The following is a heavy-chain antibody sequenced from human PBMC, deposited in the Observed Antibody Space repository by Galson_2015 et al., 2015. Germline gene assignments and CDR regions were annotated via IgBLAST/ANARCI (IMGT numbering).Heavy chain of an antibody. J-gene: IGHJ4*02. CDR1: GFTFSTYS. CDR2: IGSGSSYM. Sequence: SLRLSCAASGFTFSTYSMNWVRQAPGKGLEWVSSIGSGSSYMYYADSVKGRFTISRDNAKNSVYLQMNSLRAEDTAVYYCARPYCTSTTCAFYFDYWGQGTLVTVSP. D-gene: IGHD2-2*01. V-gene: IGHV3-21*01. CDR3: ARPYCTSTTCAFYFDY.